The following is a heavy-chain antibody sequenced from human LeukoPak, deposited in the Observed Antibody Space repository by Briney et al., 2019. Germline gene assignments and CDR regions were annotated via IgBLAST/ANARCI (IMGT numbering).Heavy chain of an antibody. Sequence: SETLSLTCTASGGSISSYYWSWIRQPAGKGLEWIGRIYTSGSTNYNPSLKSRVTMSVDTSKSQFSLKLSSVTAADTAVYYCARVREHCTNGVCYKVRGYYFDYWGQGTLVTVSS. CDR2: IYTSGST. CDR3: ARVREHCTNGVCYKVRGYYFDY. V-gene: IGHV4-4*07. J-gene: IGHJ4*02. D-gene: IGHD2-8*01. CDR1: GGSISSYY.